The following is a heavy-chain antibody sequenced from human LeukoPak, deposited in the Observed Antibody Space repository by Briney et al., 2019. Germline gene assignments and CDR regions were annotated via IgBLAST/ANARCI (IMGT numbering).Heavy chain of an antibody. J-gene: IGHJ4*02. CDR2: ISDGAGST. CDR3: AKRIEYSSSSAYFDF. D-gene: IGHD6-6*01. V-gene: IGHV3-23*01. CDR1: GFTFSSYA. Sequence: GGSLRLSCAASGFTFSSYAMSWVRQAPGQGLEWVSAISDGAGSTYYADSVEGRFTISRDNSKNTLYLQMNSLRADDTAVYYCAKRIEYSSSSAYFDFWGQGTLVTVSS.